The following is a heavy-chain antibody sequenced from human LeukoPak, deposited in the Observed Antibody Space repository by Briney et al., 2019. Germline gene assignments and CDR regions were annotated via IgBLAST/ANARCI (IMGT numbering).Heavy chain of an antibody. CDR2: IYYSGST. D-gene: IGHD1-26*01. V-gene: IGHV4-39*07. Sequence: ASETLSLTCTVSGGSISSSSYYWGWIRRPPGKGLEWIGSIYYSGSTYYNPSLKSRVTVPVDTSKNQFSLKLSSVTAADTAVYYCARKYSGAWYFDFWGQGTLVTVSS. CDR3: ARKYSGAWYFDF. J-gene: IGHJ4*02. CDR1: GGSISSSSYY.